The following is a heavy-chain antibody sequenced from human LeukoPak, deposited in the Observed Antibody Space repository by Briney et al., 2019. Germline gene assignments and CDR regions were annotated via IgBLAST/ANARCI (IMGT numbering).Heavy chain of an antibody. CDR2: ISGSGSST. CDR1: GFTFSSYG. J-gene: IGHJ4*02. V-gene: IGHV3-23*01. D-gene: IGHD1-26*01. CDR3: AKQSGSYAYFDY. Sequence: GGSLRLSCAASGFTFSSYGMHWVRQAPGKGLEWVSVISGSGSSTYYADSVKGRFTISRDNSKNTLYLQMNSLRAEDTAVYYCAKQSGSYAYFDYWGQGILVTVSS.